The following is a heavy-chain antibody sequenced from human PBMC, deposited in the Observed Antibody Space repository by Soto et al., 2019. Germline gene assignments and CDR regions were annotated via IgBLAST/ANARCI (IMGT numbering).Heavy chain of an antibody. CDR1: GYTFPSYG. J-gene: IGHJ4*02. CDR2: ISAYNGNT. D-gene: IGHD6-19*01. Sequence: QVQLVQSGAEVRKPVASVKVSCKASGYTFPSYGISGVRQAPGQGLERREWISAYNGNTNYAQKLKGRVTMTTDTSTSTAYKELRSLRSDDTAVYYCAREAGTLKGGVGYWGQGTLVTVSS. CDR3: AREAGTLKGGVGY. V-gene: IGHV1-18*04.